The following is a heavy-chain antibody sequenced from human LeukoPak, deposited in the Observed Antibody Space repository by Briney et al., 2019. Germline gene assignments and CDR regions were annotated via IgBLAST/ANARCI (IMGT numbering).Heavy chain of an antibody. CDR3: ARAAYDSSGSGAFDI. Sequence: GGSLRLSCAASGFAFRNSDMSWVRQAPGKGLEWVSAISGSGGSTYYADSVKGRFTISRDNSKNTLYLQMNSLRAEDTAVYYCARAAYDSSGSGAFDIWGQGTMVTVSS. J-gene: IGHJ3*02. V-gene: IGHV3-23*01. CDR1: GFAFRNSD. D-gene: IGHD3-22*01. CDR2: ISGSGGST.